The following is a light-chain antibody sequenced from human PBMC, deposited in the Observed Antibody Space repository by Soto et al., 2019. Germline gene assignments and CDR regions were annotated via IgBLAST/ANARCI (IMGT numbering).Light chain of an antibody. CDR3: QQRSYWPVT. Sequence: EIVLTQSPAILSMSPGERATLSCRASQSVSSYFAWYQQKPGQAPRLLIYDASNRATGVPARFSGSGSGTDFTLTISSLAPEDSAVYYRQQRSYWPVTFGQGTKLEIK. V-gene: IGKV3-11*01. CDR2: DAS. CDR1: QSVSSY. J-gene: IGKJ1*01.